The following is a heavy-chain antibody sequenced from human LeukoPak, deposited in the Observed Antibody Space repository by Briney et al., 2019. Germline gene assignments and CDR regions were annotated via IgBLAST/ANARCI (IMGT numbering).Heavy chain of an antibody. J-gene: IGHJ6*02. CDR3: ARGNYYGMDV. Sequence: PGGSLRLSCAASGFTFGHYGMHWVRQAPGKGLEWVAFIQYDGTNKYYPDSVKGRFTISRDTSKNTLYLQMNSLRAEDTAVYYCARGNYYGMDVWGQGTTVTVSS. V-gene: IGHV3-30*02. CDR1: GFTFGHYG. D-gene: IGHD3-10*01. CDR2: IQYDGTNK.